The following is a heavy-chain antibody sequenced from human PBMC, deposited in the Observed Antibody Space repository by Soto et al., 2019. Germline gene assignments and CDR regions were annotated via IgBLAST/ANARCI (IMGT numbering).Heavy chain of an antibody. V-gene: IGHV4-34*01. Sequence: SETLSLTCAVYGGSFSGYYWSWIRQPPGKGLEWIGEINHSGSTNYNPSLKSRVTISLDTSKNQFSLKLSSVTAADTALYYCARFGGVGTTVGRHYYYYYMDVWGKGTTVTVSS. CDR3: ARFGGVGTTVGRHYYYYYMDV. J-gene: IGHJ6*03. CDR2: INHSGST. CDR1: GGSFSGYY. D-gene: IGHD4-4*01.